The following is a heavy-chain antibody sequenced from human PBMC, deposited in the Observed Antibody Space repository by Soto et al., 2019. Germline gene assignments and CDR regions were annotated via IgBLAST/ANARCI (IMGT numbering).Heavy chain of an antibody. J-gene: IGHJ3*02. Sequence: VQLVESGGGLVQPGGSLRLSCVASGSTFSDHYMDWVRQAPGKGLEWVGRTGNRANSYTTEYAASVKDRFSISKDDSKNSLYLQMSSLKTEDTAVYHCTRGYSSVSIYAFDIWGQGTMVTVSS. CDR2: TGNRANSYTT. V-gene: IGHV3-72*01. CDR3: TRGYSSVSIYAFDI. D-gene: IGHD3-3*02. CDR1: GSTFSDHY.